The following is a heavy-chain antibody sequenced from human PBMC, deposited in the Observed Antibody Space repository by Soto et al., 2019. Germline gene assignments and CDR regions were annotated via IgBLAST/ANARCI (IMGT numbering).Heavy chain of an antibody. CDR2: ISPYTGNT. CDR1: GYIFVNYG. J-gene: IGHJ6*02. CDR3: VMVDNYVTPTPQDV. V-gene: IGHV1-18*01. D-gene: IGHD3-16*01. Sequence: QVQLVQSVDEVKKPGASVKVSCKASGYIFVNYGIAWVRQAPGQGLEWMGWISPYTGNTHSASKVQGRLTMTTDTSTSTAYMDLVSLTSDDTAVYYCVMVDNYVTPTPQDVRGQGTTGTVSS.